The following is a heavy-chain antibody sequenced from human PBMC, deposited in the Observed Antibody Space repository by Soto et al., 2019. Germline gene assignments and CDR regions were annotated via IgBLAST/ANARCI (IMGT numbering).Heavy chain of an antibody. D-gene: IGHD2-21*02. CDR1: GGSISSGGYY. CDR2: IYYSGST. Sequence: PSETLSLTCTVSGGSISSGGYYWSWIRQHPGKGLEWIGYIYYSGSTYYNPSLKSRVTISVDTSKNQFSLKLSSVTAADTAVYYCAREGLTVNRFDSRAQRTPVTVSS. J-gene: IGHJ5*01. V-gene: IGHV4-31*03. CDR3: AREGLTVNRFDS.